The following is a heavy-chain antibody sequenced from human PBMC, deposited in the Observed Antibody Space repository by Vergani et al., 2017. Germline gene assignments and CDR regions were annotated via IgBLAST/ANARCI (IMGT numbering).Heavy chain of an antibody. D-gene: IGHD5-12*01. CDR2: ISGSGGST. CDR3: AKANPRNSGYDYLYYYHAMDV. Sequence: GGSLRLSCAASGFTFNHYAMNWVRQAPWKGLEWVSGISGSGGSTYYAGSVKGRFTISRDSSKNTLYLQMNSLSAGDTAVYYCAKANPRNSGYDYLYYYHAMDVWGQGTTVTVSS. J-gene: IGHJ6*02. V-gene: IGHV3-23*01. CDR1: GFTFNHYA.